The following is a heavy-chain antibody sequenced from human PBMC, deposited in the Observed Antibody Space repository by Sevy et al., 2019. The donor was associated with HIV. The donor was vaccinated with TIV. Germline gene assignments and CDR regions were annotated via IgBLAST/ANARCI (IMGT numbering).Heavy chain of an antibody. D-gene: IGHD3-22*01. J-gene: IGHJ4*02. Sequence: SETLSLTCTVSGGSFSGYYWSWIRQPPGKGLEWIGYIYASGRTNCNPSLKSRVTISVDTSKKQFSLKLNSVTAADTAVYDCARSLNHYDSSGYQMGFDYWGQGTLVTVSS. CDR1: GGSFSGYY. V-gene: IGHV4-59*01. CDR3: ARSLNHYDSSGYQMGFDY. CDR2: IYASGRT.